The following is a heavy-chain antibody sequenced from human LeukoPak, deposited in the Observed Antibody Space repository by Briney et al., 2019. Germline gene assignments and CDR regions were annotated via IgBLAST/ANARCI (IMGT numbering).Heavy chain of an antibody. Sequence: GGSLRLSCEASGFTFSSYWMSWVRQAPGKGLEWISFISFSTTTMYYAASVRGRFTISRDNNRNSIYLQMNSLRDEDTAIYYCARDRGRGAAFDYWGRGTLVTVSS. D-gene: IGHD1-1*01. CDR3: ARDRGRGAAFDY. CDR2: ISFSTTTM. J-gene: IGHJ4*02. V-gene: IGHV3-48*02. CDR1: GFTFSSYW.